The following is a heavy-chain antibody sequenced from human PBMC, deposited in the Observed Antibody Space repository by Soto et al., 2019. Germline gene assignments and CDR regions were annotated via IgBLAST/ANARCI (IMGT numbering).Heavy chain of an antibody. CDR3: ANQQGDFLIGNRRRYYYYYMDV. J-gene: IGHJ6*03. CDR1: GFTFSSYG. V-gene: IGHV3-30*18. D-gene: IGHD3-3*01. Sequence: GGSLRLSCAASGFTFSSYGMHWVRQAPGKGLEWVAVISYDGSNKYYADSVKGRFTISRDNSKNTLYLQMNSLRAEDTAVYYCANQQGDFLIGNRRRYYYYYMDVGGKGTRVTVS. CDR2: ISYDGSNK.